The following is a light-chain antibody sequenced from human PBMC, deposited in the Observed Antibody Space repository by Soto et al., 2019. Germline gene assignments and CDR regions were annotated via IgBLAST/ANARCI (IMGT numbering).Light chain of an antibody. CDR1: QSVSNRY. CDR3: QQYGGSPLS. CDR2: GAS. V-gene: IGKV3-20*01. Sequence: EIVLTQSPGTLSLSPGERATLSCRASQSVSNRYLAWYQQKPGQAPRLLIYGASSRATGIPDRFSGSGSGTDFPLTISRLEPEDFAVYYCQQYGGSPLSFGGGTKVEIK. J-gene: IGKJ4*01.